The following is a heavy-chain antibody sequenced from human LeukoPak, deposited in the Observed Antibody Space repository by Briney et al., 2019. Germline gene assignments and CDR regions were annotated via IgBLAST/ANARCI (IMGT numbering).Heavy chain of an antibody. J-gene: IGHJ4*02. D-gene: IGHD4-17*01. V-gene: IGHV3-30*18. CDR1: GFTFPTYG. CDR3: AKDSTRDYGYYGMPES. Sequence: GGSLRLSCAGSGFTFPTYGMHWVRQAQGKGLEWVAYISYDGNKGYYTDSVKGRFTISRDNSKNMLFLQMNSLRIEDTGVYYCAKDSTRDYGYYGMPESWGQGTLVTVSS. CDR2: ISYDGNKG.